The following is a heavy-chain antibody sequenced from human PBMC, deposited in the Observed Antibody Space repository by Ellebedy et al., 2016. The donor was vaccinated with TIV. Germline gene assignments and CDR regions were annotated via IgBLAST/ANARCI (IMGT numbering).Heavy chain of an antibody. J-gene: IGHJ4*02. CDR1: GFTVSNTY. CDR2: IYSGGST. D-gene: IGHD2-15*01. V-gene: IGHV3-53*01. CDR3: GTPGGYVSGFGQ. Sequence: GGSLRLSCAASGFTVSNTYMGWVHQAPGKGLDWVSVIYSGGSTYYADSVKGRFTISRDNSKNTLFLQMNSLRAEDTAVYYCGTPGGYVSGFGQWGQGTLVIVSS.